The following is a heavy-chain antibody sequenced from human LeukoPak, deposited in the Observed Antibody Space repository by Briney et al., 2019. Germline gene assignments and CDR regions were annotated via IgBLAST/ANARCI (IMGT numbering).Heavy chain of an antibody. Sequence: ASVKVSCKASGYTFTSSAIHWVRQAPGHRLEWLGWSHAGNGDAKYSPEFQGRFTISSDTSASTAYMELSSLRSEDMAVYYCARDREDGDYDYWGQGTLVTVSS. V-gene: IGHV1-3*02. CDR2: SHAGNGDA. D-gene: IGHD4-17*01. J-gene: IGHJ4*02. CDR1: GYTFTSSA. CDR3: ARDREDGDYDY.